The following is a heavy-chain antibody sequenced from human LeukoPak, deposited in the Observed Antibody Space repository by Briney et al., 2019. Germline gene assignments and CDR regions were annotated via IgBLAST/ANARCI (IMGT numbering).Heavy chain of an antibody. Sequence: GGSLRLSCASSGFTSSHHWMNWARQGPGKGLEWVAIIDPHGIEKNYLDSVRGRFSISRDNAKNSLYLEMNGVRADDTAVYYRVRNSGYYRADSWGQGTVVTVSS. CDR1: GFTSSHHW. D-gene: IGHD2-21*01. J-gene: IGHJ4*02. CDR3: VRNSGYYRADS. CDR2: IDPHGIEK. V-gene: IGHV3-7*01.